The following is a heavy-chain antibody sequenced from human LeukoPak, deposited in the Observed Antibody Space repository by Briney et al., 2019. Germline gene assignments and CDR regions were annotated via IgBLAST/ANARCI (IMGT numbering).Heavy chain of an antibody. Sequence: SETLSLTCTVSGGSISSYYWSWIRQPPGKGLEWIGYIYYSGSTNYNPSLKSRVTISVDTSKNQFSLKLSSVTAADTAVYYCARVRRYYDSSGYPSRLFDYWGQGTLVTVSS. J-gene: IGHJ4*02. V-gene: IGHV4-59*01. CDR1: GGSISSYY. CDR3: ARVRRYYDSSGYPSRLFDY. D-gene: IGHD3-22*01. CDR2: IYYSGST.